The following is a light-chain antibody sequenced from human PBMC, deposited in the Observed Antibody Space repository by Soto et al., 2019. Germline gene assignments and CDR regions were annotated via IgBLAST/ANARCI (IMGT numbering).Light chain of an antibody. CDR3: QQYGGAPFT. J-gene: IGKJ3*01. Sequence: DIQLTQSPSFLSASVGDRVTITCRASQGISSYLAWYQLKPGKAPKLLISTASSLQSGVPSRFSGSGSGTEFTLTISSLQPEDFAMYYCQQYGGAPFTFGPGTRV. CDR2: TAS. CDR1: QGISSY. V-gene: IGKV1-9*01.